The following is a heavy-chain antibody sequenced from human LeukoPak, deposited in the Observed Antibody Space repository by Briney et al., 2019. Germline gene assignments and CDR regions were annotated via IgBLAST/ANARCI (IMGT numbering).Heavy chain of an antibody. D-gene: IGHD6-6*01. Sequence: GGSLRLSCAASGFTFSSYGMHWVRQAPGKGLEWVAFIRYDGSNKYYADSVKGRFTISRDNSKNTLYLQMNGLRAEDTAVYYCAKVGAARIYFDYWGQGTLVTVSS. CDR3: AKVGAARIYFDY. CDR1: GFTFSSYG. J-gene: IGHJ4*02. CDR2: IRYDGSNK. V-gene: IGHV3-30*02.